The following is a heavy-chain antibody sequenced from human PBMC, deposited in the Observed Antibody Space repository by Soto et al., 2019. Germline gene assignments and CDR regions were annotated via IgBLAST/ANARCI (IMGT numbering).Heavy chain of an antibody. CDR2: IYYSGST. V-gene: IGHV4-39*01. D-gene: IGHD3-16*02. J-gene: IGHJ4*02. CDR1: GGSISSSSYY. Sequence: SETLSLTCTVSGGSISSSSYYWGWIRQPPGKGLEWIGSIYYSGSTYYNPSLKSRVTISVDTSKNQFSLKLSSVTAADTAVYYCARGAVNYDYIWGSYRTPFDYWGQGTLVTVSS. CDR3: ARGAVNYDYIWGSYRTPFDY.